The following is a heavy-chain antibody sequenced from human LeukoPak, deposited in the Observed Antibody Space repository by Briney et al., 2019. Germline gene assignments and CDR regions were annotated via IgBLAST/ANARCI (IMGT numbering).Heavy chain of an antibody. CDR1: GGSISSSSYY. Sequence: SETLSLTCTVSGGSISSSSYYWGWIRQPPGKGLEWIGEINHSGSTNYNPSLKSRVTISVDTSKNQFSLKLSSVTAADTAVYYCARASGSQGMFDYWGQGTLVTVSS. CDR2: INHSGST. CDR3: ARASGSQGMFDY. V-gene: IGHV4-39*07. J-gene: IGHJ4*02.